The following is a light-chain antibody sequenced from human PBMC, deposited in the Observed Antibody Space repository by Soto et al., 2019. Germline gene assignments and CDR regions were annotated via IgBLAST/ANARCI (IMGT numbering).Light chain of an antibody. J-gene: IGKJ3*01. CDR2: AAS. V-gene: IGKV1-16*02. CDR3: QQATSYPLT. CDR1: QGIDKY. Sequence: DIQMTPSPSSLSASVGDRVTITCRASQGIDKYLAWFKEKPGRAPKCLICAASSLPTGVPSKFSGSGSGTDFTLTISRRQPEAFATYYCQQATSYPLTFGPGTKVDVK.